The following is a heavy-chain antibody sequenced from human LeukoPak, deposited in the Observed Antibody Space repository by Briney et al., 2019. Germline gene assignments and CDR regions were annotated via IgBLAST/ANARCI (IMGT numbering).Heavy chain of an antibody. V-gene: IGHV3-23*01. J-gene: IGHJ4*02. Sequence: GGSLRLSCAASGFTFSSYAMSWVRQAPGKGLEWVSAISGSGGSTYYADSVKSRFTISRDNSKNTLYLQMNSLRAEDTAVYYCAKDLVRSGSYYFDYWGQGTLVTVPS. CDR1: GFTFSSYA. CDR2: ISGSGGST. CDR3: AKDLVRSGSYYFDY. D-gene: IGHD1-26*01.